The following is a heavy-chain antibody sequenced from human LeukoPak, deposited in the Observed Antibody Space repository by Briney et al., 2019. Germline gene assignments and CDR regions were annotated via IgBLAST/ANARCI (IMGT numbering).Heavy chain of an antibody. V-gene: IGHV4-39*07. CDR1: GGSISSSSYY. CDR2: IYYSGST. CDR3: ARDSSVRTIFGVVSPGWDY. Sequence: PSETLSLTCTVSGGSISSSSYYWGWIRQPPGKGLEWIGSIYYSGSTYYNPSLKSRVTISEDTSKNQFSLKLSSVTAADTAVYYCARDSSVRTIFGVVSPGWDYWGQGTLVTVSS. D-gene: IGHD3-3*01. J-gene: IGHJ4*02.